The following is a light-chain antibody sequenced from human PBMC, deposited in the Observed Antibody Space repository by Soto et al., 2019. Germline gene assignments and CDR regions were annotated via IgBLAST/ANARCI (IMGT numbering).Light chain of an antibody. J-gene: IGLJ2*01. V-gene: IGLV2-14*01. CDR2: EVS. CDR1: SRDVGGFNS. CDR3: SSYTSSSSRV. Sequence: QSVLTQPASVSGSPGQSITISCTGTSRDVGGFNSVSWYQQHPGKAPKLMIYEVSNRPSGVSNRFSGSKSGNTASLTISGLQAEDEADYYCSSYTSSSSRVFGGGTKLTVL.